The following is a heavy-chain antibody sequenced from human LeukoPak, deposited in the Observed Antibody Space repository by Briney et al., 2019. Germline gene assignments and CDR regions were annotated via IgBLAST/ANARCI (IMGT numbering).Heavy chain of an antibody. J-gene: IGHJ5*02. D-gene: IGHD6-19*01. V-gene: IGHV4-39*01. CDR1: GGSISSSSYY. Sequence: SETLSLTCTVSGGSISSSSYYWGWIRQPPGKGLEWIGSIYYSGSTYYNPSLKSRVTISVDTSKNQFSLKLSSVTAADTAVYYCASRPRGIAVAGSWGQGTLVTVSS. CDR2: IYYSGST. CDR3: ASRPRGIAVAGS.